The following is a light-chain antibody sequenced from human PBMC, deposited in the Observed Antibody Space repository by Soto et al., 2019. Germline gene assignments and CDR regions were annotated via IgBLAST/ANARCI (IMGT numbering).Light chain of an antibody. CDR1: SSDVGGYNY. Sequence: QSALTQPRSVSGSRGQSVTISCTGTSSDVGGYNYVSWYQQDPGKAPKLMIYDVSKRPSGVPDRFSGSKSGNTASLTISGPQAEDEADYYCCSYAGSYTWLFGGGTKLTVL. V-gene: IGLV2-11*01. CDR3: CSYAGSYTWL. J-gene: IGLJ3*02. CDR2: DVS.